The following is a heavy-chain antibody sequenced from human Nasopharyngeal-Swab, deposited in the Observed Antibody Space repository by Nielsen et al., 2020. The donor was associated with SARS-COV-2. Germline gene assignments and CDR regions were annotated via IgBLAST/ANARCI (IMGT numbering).Heavy chain of an antibody. V-gene: IGHV3-7*01. D-gene: IGHD6-13*01. CDR2: IKQDGSEK. J-gene: IGHJ4*02. Sequence: GGSLRLSCAAPGFTFSSYWMSWVRQAPGKGLEWVANIKQDGSEKYYVDSVKGRFSISRDNAKNSLYLQMNSLRAEDTAVYYCARLESSSWYWSYWGQGTLVTVSS. CDR3: ARLESSSWYWSY. CDR1: GFTFSSYW.